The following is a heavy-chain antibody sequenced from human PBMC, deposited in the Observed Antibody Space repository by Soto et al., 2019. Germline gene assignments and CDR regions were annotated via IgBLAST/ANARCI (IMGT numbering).Heavy chain of an antibody. D-gene: IGHD3-22*01. CDR1: GGSISSYY. Sequence: PSETLSLTCTVSGGSISSYYWSWIRQPPGKGLEWIGYIYYSGSTNYNPSLKSRVTISVDTSKNQFSLKLSSVTAADTAVYYCARDRYYDSSGYYYFDYWGQGTLVTV. CDR3: ARDRYYDSSGYYYFDY. V-gene: IGHV4-59*01. CDR2: IYYSGST. J-gene: IGHJ4*02.